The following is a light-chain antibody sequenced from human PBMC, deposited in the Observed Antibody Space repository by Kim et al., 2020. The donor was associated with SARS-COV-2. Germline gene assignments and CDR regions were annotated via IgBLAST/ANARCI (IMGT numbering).Light chain of an antibody. Sequence: EIVMTQSPATLSVSPGERATLSCRASQSVSSNLAWYQQKPGQAPRLLIYGASTRATGIPARFSGSGSATDFTLTIGRLEPEDFAVYYCQQYGSSPSTFGQGTRLEIK. CDR1: QSVSSN. CDR2: GAS. CDR3: QQYGSSPST. J-gene: IGKJ5*01. V-gene: IGKV3-20*01.